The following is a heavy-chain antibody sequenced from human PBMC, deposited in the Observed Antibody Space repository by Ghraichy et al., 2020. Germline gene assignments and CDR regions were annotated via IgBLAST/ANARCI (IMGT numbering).Heavy chain of an antibody. Sequence: GGSLRLSCEASGFTFSGSAMHWVRQASGKGLEWVGRIRSKANNYATKYAASVKGRFTISRDDSKNTTYLQMNSLKTEDTAVYYCRTVTPEHYWGQGTLVTVSS. V-gene: IGHV3-73*01. J-gene: IGHJ4*02. CDR1: GFTFSGSA. CDR2: IRSKANNYAT. CDR3: RTVTPEHY. D-gene: IGHD4-17*01.